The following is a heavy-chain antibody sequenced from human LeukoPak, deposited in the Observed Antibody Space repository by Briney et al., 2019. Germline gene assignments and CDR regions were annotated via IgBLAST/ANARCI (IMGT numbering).Heavy chain of an antibody. CDR3: ASYGDSLAGLFLDY. D-gene: IGHD4-17*01. J-gene: IGHJ4*02. CDR1: GYTFTSYY. Sequence: ASVKVSCKASGYTFTSYYMHWVRQAPGQGLEWMGIINPSGGSTNYAQKFQGRVTMTRDTSISTAYMELSRLRSDDTAVYYCASYGDSLAGLFLDYWGQGTLVTVSS. CDR2: INPSGGST. V-gene: IGHV1-2*02.